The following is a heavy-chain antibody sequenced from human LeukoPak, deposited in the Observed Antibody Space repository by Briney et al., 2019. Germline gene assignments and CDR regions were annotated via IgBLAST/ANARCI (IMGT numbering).Heavy chain of an antibody. Sequence: GESLKISCKGSGYSFTNYWIGWVRQMPGKGLEWMGIIYPGDSDARYSSSFEGQVTISADKSISTAYLQWSSLKASDTAMYYCARREPRTRYYYYGMDVWGQGTTVTVSS. CDR3: ARREPRTRYYYYGMDV. J-gene: IGHJ6*02. CDR2: IYPGDSDA. V-gene: IGHV5-51*01. D-gene: IGHD1-1*01. CDR1: GYSFTNYW.